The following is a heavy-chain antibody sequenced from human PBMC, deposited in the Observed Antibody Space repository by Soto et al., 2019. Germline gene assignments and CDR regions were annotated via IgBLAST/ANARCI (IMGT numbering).Heavy chain of an antibody. D-gene: IGHD2-15*01. CDR3: ARGLNCSGGSCYWGYYYYYYGMDV. J-gene: IGHJ6*02. V-gene: IGHV1-69*13. CDR1: GGTFSSYA. Sequence: SVKVSCKASGGTFSSYAISWVRQAPGQGLEWMGGIIPIFGTANYAQKFQGRVTITADESTSTAYMELSSLRSEDTAMYYCARGLNCSGGSCYWGYYYYYYGMDVWGQGTTVTVSS. CDR2: IIPIFGTA.